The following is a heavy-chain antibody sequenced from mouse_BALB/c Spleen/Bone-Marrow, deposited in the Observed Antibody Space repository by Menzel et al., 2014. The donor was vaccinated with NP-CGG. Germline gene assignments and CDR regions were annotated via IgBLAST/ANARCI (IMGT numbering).Heavy chain of an antibody. J-gene: IGHJ2*01. CDR3: ATHYYGRFDY. CDR1: GFGFSSSD. V-gene: IGHV5-12-1*01. Sequence: EVQLVESGGGLVKPGGSLKLSCAASGFGFSSSDMSWVRRTPEKRLEWVAYISSVGGSTYYPDTVKGRFTISRDNAKNTLYLQMSSLKSEDTAMYYCATHYYGRFDYWGQGTTLTVSS. D-gene: IGHD1-2*01. CDR2: ISSVGGST.